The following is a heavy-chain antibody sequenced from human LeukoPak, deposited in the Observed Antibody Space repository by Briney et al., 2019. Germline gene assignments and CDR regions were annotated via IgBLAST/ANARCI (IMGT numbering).Heavy chain of an antibody. J-gene: IGHJ4*02. D-gene: IGHD3-22*01. Sequence: ASVKVSCKASGYTFTSYYMHWVRQAPGQGLEWMGIINPSGGSTSYAQKFQGRVTMTRDTSTSTAYMELSSLRSEDTAVYYCARGGYYYDSSGYSDYWGQGTLVTVSS. CDR2: INPSGGST. CDR1: GYTFTSYY. V-gene: IGHV1-46*01. CDR3: ARGGYYYDSSGYSDY.